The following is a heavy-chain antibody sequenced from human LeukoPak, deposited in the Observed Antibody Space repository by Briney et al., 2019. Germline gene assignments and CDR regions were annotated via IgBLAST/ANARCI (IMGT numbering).Heavy chain of an antibody. Sequence: ASVKVSCKASGYTFTGYYMHWVRQAPGQGLEWMGWINPNSGGTNYAQKFQGRVTMARDTSISTTYMELSRLRSDDTAVYYCARVRYCTNGVCYGVFDYWGQGTLVTVSS. V-gene: IGHV1-2*02. J-gene: IGHJ4*02. CDR3: ARVRYCTNGVCYGVFDY. CDR2: INPNSGGT. CDR1: GYTFTGYY. D-gene: IGHD2-8*01.